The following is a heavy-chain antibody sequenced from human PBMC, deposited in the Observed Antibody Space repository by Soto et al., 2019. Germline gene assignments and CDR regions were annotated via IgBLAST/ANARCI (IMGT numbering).Heavy chain of an antibody. J-gene: IGHJ6*03. CDR3: ARQVKLWDYVSYYYYMDV. V-gene: IGHV4-34*01. CDR2: INHRGSI. CDR1: GGSLSDYF. D-gene: IGHD3-16*01. Sequence: SETLSLTCVVSGGSLSDYFWSWIRQPPGMALEWIGEINHRGSINYNPSLKSRVTISVDTSKNQFSLKLSSVTAADTAVYYCARQVKLWDYVSYYYYMDVWGKGTTVTVSS.